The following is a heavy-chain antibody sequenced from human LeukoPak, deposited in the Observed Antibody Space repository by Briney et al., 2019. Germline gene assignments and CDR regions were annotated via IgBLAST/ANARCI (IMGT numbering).Heavy chain of an antibody. D-gene: IGHD1-7*01. V-gene: IGHV3-21*01. CDR1: GFTFSSHG. Sequence: PGGSLRLSCAAAGFTFSSHGMSWVRQAPGEVLGWVSAISSSTGYIYYADSVKGRFTISRDNAKASLSLQMHSLRAEDTAVYYCARGALGLRGAFDLWRQGTMVTVCS. CDR2: ISSSTGYI. J-gene: IGHJ3*01. CDR3: ARGALGLRGAFDL.